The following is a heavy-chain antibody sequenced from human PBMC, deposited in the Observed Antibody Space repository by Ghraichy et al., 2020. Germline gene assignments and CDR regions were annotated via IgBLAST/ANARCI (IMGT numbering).Heavy chain of an antibody. J-gene: IGHJ4*02. Sequence: LSLTCAASGFTFSTHDMHWVRQAPGKGLEWVSTIVTTGDTYHASSVKGRFTVFRDNVKNSVYLQMNSLRVGDTAVYYCARGGGTYYSDSGSLNKFSYWGQGTLVAVS. V-gene: IGHV3-13*01. CDR2: IVTTGDT. D-gene: IGHD3-10*01. CDR3: ARGGGTYYSDSGSLNKFSY. CDR1: GFTFSTHD.